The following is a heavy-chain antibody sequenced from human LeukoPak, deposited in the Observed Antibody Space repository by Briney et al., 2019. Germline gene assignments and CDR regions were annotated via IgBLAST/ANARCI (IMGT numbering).Heavy chain of an antibody. D-gene: IGHD3-22*01. CDR1: GGSFSGYY. J-gene: IGHJ3*02. CDR3: ARFYDSSGRHPSDAFYI. V-gene: IGHV4-34*01. Sequence: SETLSLTCAVYGGSFSGYYWSWIRQPPGKGLEWIGEINHSGSTNYNPSLKSRVTISVDTSKNQFSLKLSSVTAADTAVYYCARFYDSSGRHPSDAFYIWGQGTMVTVSS. CDR2: INHSGST.